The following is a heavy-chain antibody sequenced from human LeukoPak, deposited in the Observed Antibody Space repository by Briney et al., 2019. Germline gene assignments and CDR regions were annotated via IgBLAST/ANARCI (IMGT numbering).Heavy chain of an antibody. CDR3: AKDRKVRGVIISYSFDY. V-gene: IGHV3-23*01. D-gene: IGHD3-10*01. Sequence: GGSLRLSCAASGFTFSSYAMSWVRQAPGKGLEWVSAISGSGGSTYYADSAKGRFTISRDNSKNTLYLQMNSLRAEGTAVYYCAKDRKVRGVIISYSFDYWGQGTLVTVSS. CDR2: ISGSGGST. J-gene: IGHJ4*02. CDR1: GFTFSSYA.